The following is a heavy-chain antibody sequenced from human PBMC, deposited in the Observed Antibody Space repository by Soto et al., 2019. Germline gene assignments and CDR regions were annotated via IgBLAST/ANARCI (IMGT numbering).Heavy chain of an antibody. J-gene: IGHJ3*02. CDR1: GFTFSSYG. D-gene: IGHD3-22*01. CDR3: AKDLVRYYYDSSGYYPGAFDI. Sequence: PGGSLRLSCAASGFTFSSYGMHWVRQAPGKGLEWVAVISYDGSSKYYADSVKGRFTISRDNSKNTLYLQMNSLRAEDTAVYYCAKDLVRYYYDSSGYYPGAFDIWGQGTMVTVSS. V-gene: IGHV3-30*18. CDR2: ISYDGSSK.